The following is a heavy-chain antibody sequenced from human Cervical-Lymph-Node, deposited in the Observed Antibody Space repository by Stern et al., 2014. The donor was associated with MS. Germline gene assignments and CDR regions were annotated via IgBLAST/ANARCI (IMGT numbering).Heavy chain of an antibody. CDR1: GYTFTGYY. CDR2: ITPNSGDT. CDR3: ARFFLYGMDV. J-gene: IGHJ6*02. Sequence: QVQLVQSGAEVKKPGASVKVSCRASGYTFTGYYLHWVRQAPGQGLEWMGRITPNSGDTNYAQRLQGRVTMTRDTSISTVYMELSRLTSDDTAVYYCARFFLYGMDVWGQGTTVIVSS. V-gene: IGHV1-2*06.